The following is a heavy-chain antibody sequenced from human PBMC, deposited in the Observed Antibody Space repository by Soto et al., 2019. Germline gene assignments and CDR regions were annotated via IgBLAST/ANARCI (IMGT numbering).Heavy chain of an antibody. D-gene: IGHD3-16*01. J-gene: IGHJ5*01. CDR3: ASEKRGRHRAGGWCDS. Sequence: VQLGQSGAEVKNPGSSVKVSGKDSGGTFRIYAISRMRQAPGKGLGWMGGLSPISGTANYVQTFQGRVRITADDSTSSADMELCSRTKDDTSVYYGASEKRGRHRAGGWCDSWGQGTLVTVSA. V-gene: IGHV1-69*12. CDR1: GGTFRIYA. CDR2: LSPISGTA.